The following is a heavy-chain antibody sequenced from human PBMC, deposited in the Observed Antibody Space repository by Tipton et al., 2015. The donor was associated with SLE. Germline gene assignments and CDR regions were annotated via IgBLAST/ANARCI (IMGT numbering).Heavy chain of an antibody. D-gene: IGHD6-6*01. J-gene: IGHJ4*02. CDR3: ARQYSSSSDYFDY. CDR1: GGSFSGYY. CDR2: INHSGST. V-gene: IGHV4-34*01. Sequence: TLSLTCAVYGGSFSGYYWSWIRQPPGKGLEWIGEINHSGSTNYNPSLKSRVTISVDTSKNQFPLKLTSVTAADTAVYYCARQYSSSSDYFDYWGQGTLVTVSS.